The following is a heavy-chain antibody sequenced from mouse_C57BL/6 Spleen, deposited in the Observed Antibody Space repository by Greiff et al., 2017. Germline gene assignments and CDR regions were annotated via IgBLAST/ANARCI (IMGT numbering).Heavy chain of an antibody. CDR3: TRRGYYGSSFAY. CDR2: IRNKANNHAT. D-gene: IGHD1-1*01. V-gene: IGHV6-6*01. CDR1: GFTFSDAW. Sequence: EVMLVESGGGLVQPGGSMKLSCAASGFTFSDAWMDWVRQSPEKGLEWVAEIRNKANNHATYYAESVKGRFTISRDDSKSSVYLQMNSLRAEDTGIYYCTRRGYYGSSFAYWGQGTLGTGSA. J-gene: IGHJ3*01.